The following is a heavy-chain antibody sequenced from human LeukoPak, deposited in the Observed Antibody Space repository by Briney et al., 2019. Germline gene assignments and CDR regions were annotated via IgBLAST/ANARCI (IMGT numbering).Heavy chain of an antibody. CDR3: AKRGVSVGFDY. CDR2: ISYDGSNK. J-gene: IGHJ4*02. Sequence: PGGSLRLSCAASGFTFSSYGMHWVRQAPGKGLEWVAVISYDGSNKYYADSVKGRFTISRDNPKNTLYLQMNSLRAEDTAVYYCAKRGVSVGFDYWGQGTLVTVSS. V-gene: IGHV3-30*18. D-gene: IGHD3-10*01. CDR1: GFTFSSYG.